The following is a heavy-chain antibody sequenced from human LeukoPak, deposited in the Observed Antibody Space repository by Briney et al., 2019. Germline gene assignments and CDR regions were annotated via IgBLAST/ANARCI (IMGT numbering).Heavy chain of an antibody. CDR2: ISSSSSYI. V-gene: IGHV3-21*01. Sequence: PGGSLRLSCAASGFAFSCYSMNWVRQAPGKGLEWVLSISSSSSYIYYADSVKGRFTISRDNAKNLLYLQMNSLRAEDTAVYYCARDNDYGVSFNPWGRGTLATVSS. J-gene: IGHJ5*02. CDR3: ARDNDYGVSFNP. CDR1: GFAFSCYS. D-gene: IGHD4-17*01.